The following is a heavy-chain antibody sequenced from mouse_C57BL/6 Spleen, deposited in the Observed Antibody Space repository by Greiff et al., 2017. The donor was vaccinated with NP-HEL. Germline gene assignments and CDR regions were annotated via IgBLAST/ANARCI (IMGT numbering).Heavy chain of an antibody. Sequence: EVKLVESGPGLVKPSQSLSLTCSVTGYSITSGYYWNWIRQFPGNKLEWMGYISYDGSNNYNPSLKNRISITRDTSKNQFFLKLNSVTTEDTATYYCARVGYYGSFDYWGQGTTLTVSS. V-gene: IGHV3-6*01. D-gene: IGHD1-1*01. J-gene: IGHJ2*01. CDR2: ISYDGSN. CDR3: ARVGYYGSFDY. CDR1: GYSITSGYY.